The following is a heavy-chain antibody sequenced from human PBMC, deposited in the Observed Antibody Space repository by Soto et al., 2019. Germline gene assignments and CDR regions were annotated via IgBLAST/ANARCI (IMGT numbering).Heavy chain of an antibody. J-gene: IGHJ6*02. CDR1: GGSISSSNW. CDR2: IYHSGST. V-gene: IGHV4-4*02. CDR3: ARTDSSGWYGDYYYGMDV. Sequence: SETLSLTSAVSGGSISSSNWWSWVRQPPGKGLEWIGEIYHSGSTNYNPSLKSRVTISVDKSKNQFSLKLSSVTAADTAVYYCARTDSSGWYGDYYYGMDVWGQGTTVTVSS. D-gene: IGHD6-19*01.